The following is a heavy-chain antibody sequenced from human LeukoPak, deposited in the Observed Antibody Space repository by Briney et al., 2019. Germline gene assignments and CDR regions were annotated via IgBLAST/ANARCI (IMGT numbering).Heavy chain of an antibody. Sequence: SETLSLTCNVSGGSINTANYYWTWIRQPPGKGLEWIWYISYSGTPYYNPSLNSRVTISLDTSKNPFSLILNSVTAADTAMYYCARDRYGDFEDYWGQGTLVTVSS. CDR1: GGSINTANYY. J-gene: IGHJ4*02. CDR2: ISYSGTP. D-gene: IGHD4-17*01. CDR3: ARDRYGDFEDY. V-gene: IGHV4-30-4*08.